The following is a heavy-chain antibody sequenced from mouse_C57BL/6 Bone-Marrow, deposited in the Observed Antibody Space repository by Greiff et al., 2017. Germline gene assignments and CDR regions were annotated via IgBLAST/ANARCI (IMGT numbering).Heavy chain of an antibody. J-gene: IGHJ1*03. D-gene: IGHD2-5*01. CDR1: GYTFTSYW. CDR3: ARPYYSNYWYCVV. CDR2: IYPGSGST. Sequence: QVQLQQPGAELVKPGASVKMSCKASGYTFTSYWITWVKQRPGQGLEWIGEIYPGSGSTNYNEKFKSKATLTVDTSSSTAYMQLSSRTSEDTAVYYCARPYYSNYWYCVVWSTGTTVTVSS. V-gene: IGHV1-55*01.